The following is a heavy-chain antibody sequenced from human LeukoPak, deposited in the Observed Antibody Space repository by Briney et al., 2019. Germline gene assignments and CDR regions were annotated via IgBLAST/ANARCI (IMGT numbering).Heavy chain of an antibody. CDR2: INPSGGST. Sequence: ASVKVSCKVSGYTLTELSMHWVRQAPGQGLEWMGIINPSGGSTSYAQKFQGRVTMTRDTSTSTVYMELSSLRSEDTAVYYCAREGEGPVVPAANNWFDPWGQGTLVTVSS. D-gene: IGHD2-2*01. V-gene: IGHV1-46*01. CDR3: AREGEGPVVPAANNWFDP. CDR1: GYTLTELS. J-gene: IGHJ5*02.